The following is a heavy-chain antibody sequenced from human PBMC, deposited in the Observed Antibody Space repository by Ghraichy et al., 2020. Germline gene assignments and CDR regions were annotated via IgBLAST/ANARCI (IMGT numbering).Heavy chain of an antibody. CDR3: AKAIGGDAFYFDY. J-gene: IGHJ4*02. D-gene: IGHD1-26*01. Sequence: GSLRLSCAASGFTFSSYGMHWVRQAPGKGLEWVAVISYDGSNKYYADSVKGRFTISRDNSKNTLYLQMNSLRAEDTAVYYCAKAIGGDAFYFDYWGQGTLVTVSS. CDR1: GFTFSSYG. V-gene: IGHV3-30*18. CDR2: ISYDGSNK.